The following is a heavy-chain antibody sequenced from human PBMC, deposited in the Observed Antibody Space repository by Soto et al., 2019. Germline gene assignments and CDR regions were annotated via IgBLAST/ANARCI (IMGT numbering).Heavy chain of an antibody. D-gene: IGHD4-17*01. CDR3: ARSPTTVRNPLYLDY. CDR2: ISGSGGTT. V-gene: IGHV3-23*01. Sequence: EVKLLESGGGLVLPGGSLRLSCAASGFTFTSYALSWVRQAPGRGLEWVSAISGSGGTTYYADSVKGRFTIPRGKFKSALDLQLATLRVYDTAVYYCARSPTTVRNPLYLDYWGQGDLVSVSS. J-gene: IGHJ4*02. CDR1: GFTFTSYA.